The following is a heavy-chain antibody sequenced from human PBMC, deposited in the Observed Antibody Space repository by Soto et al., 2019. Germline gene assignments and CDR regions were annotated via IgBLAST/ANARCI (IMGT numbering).Heavy chain of an antibody. D-gene: IGHD6-13*01. CDR2: ISSSSSTI. J-gene: IGHJ6*02. CDR1: GFTFSSYS. Sequence: ESGGGLVQPGGSLRLSCAASGFTFSSYSMNWVRQAPGKGLEWVSYISSSSSTIYYADSVKGRFTISRDNAKNSLYLQMNSLRDEDTAVYYCARDYSSSWYGRSLYYGMDVWGQGTTVTVSS. CDR3: ARDYSSSWYGRSLYYGMDV. V-gene: IGHV3-48*02.